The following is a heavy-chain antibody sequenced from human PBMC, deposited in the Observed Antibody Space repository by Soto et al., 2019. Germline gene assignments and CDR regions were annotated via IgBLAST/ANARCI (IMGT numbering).Heavy chain of an antibody. Sequence: GEFLKISCTCVGDRFAPYWIAWVRQMPGKGLEWMGTIFPDDSETRYSPTFQGQVTISADKSISTAYLQWRSLKASDSAIYYCARFQYSVSPYLAFWGQGTRVTSPQ. CDR1: GDRFAPYW. CDR2: IFPDDSET. CDR3: ARFQYSVSPYLAF. J-gene: IGHJ4*02. D-gene: IGHD5-18*01. V-gene: IGHV5-51*01.